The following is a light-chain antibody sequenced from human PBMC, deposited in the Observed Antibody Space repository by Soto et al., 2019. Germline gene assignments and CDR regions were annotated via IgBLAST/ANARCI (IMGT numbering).Light chain of an antibody. CDR1: SSDVGGYNY. Sequence: QSALTQPASVSGSPGQSITISCTGTSSDVGGYNYVSWYQQHPVKAPKLMIYDVTNRPSGVSDRFSGSKSGNTASLTISGLQAEDEADYYCSSYPRSSPPYVSGTGTKVT. V-gene: IGLV2-14*01. CDR2: DVT. CDR3: SSYPRSSPPYV. J-gene: IGLJ1*01.